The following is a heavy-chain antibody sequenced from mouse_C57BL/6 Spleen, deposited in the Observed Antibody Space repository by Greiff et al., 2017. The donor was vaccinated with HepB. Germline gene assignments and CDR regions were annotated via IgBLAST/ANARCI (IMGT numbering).Heavy chain of an antibody. CDR2: IDPSDSET. CDR3: ARRRYGNYGGYFDV. CDR1: GYTFTSYW. Sequence: QVQLQQPGAELVRPGSSVKLSCKASGYTFTSYWMHWVKQRPIQGLEWIGKIDPSDSETHYNQKFKDKATLTVDKSSSTAYMQLSSLTSEDSAVYYCARRRYGNYGGYFDVWGTGTTVTVSS. J-gene: IGHJ1*03. V-gene: IGHV1-52*01. D-gene: IGHD2-1*01.